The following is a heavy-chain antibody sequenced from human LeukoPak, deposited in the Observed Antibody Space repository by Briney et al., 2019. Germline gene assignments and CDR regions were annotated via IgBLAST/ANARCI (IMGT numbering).Heavy chain of an antibody. D-gene: IGHD2-2*01. Sequence: GGSLRLSSAASGFTFSNAWMSWVRQAPGKGLEWVGRIKSKTDGGTTDYAAPVKGRFTISRDDSKNTLYLQMNSLKTEDTAVYYCTTDPTCSSTSCFNGLGYYFDYWGQGTLVTVSS. CDR1: GFTFSNAW. J-gene: IGHJ4*02. CDR3: TTDPTCSSTSCFNGLGYYFDY. CDR2: IKSKTDGGTT. V-gene: IGHV3-15*01.